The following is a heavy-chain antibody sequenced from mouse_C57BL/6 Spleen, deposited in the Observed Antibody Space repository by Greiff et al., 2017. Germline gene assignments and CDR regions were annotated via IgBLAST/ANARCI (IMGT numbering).Heavy chain of an antibody. D-gene: IGHD1-1*01. J-gene: IGHJ2*01. CDR1: GYTFTSYW. CDR3: ARGTTVVATFDY. V-gene: IGHV1-69*01. Sequence: QVQLKQPGAELVMPGASVKLSCKASGYTFTSYWMHWVKQRPGQGLEWIGEIDPSDSYTNYNQKFKGKSTLTVDKSSSTAYMQLSSLTSEDSAVYYCARGTTVVATFDYWGQGTTLTVSS. CDR2: IDPSDSYT.